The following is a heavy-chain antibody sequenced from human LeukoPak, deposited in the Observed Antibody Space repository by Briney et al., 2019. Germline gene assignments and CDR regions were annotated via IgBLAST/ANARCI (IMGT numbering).Heavy chain of an antibody. CDR1: GYTLTELS. CDR2: FDPEDGET. V-gene: IGHV1-24*01. CDR3: ASHFYVWGSYRSYTSTLDY. J-gene: IGHJ4*02. D-gene: IGHD3-16*02. Sequence: ASVKVSCKVSGYTLTELSMHWVRQAPGKGLEWMGGFDPEDGETIYAQKFQGRVTMTEDTSTDTAYMELSSLRSEDTAVYYCASHFYVWGSYRSYTSTLDYWGQGTLVTVSS.